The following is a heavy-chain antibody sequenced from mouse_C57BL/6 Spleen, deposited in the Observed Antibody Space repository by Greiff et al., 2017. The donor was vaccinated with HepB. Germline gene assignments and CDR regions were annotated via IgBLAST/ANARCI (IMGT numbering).Heavy chain of an antibody. J-gene: IGHJ2*01. V-gene: IGHV14-2*01. CDR3: ARFYYYGSSYEDYFDY. CDR1: GFNIKDYY. Sequence: EVQLQQSGAELVKPGASVKLSCTASGFNIKDYYMHWVKQRTEQGLEWIGRIDPEDGETKYAPKFQGKATITADTSSHTAYLQLSSLTSEDTAVSYFARFYYYGSSYEDYFDYWGQGTTLTVSS. CDR2: IDPEDGET. D-gene: IGHD1-1*01.